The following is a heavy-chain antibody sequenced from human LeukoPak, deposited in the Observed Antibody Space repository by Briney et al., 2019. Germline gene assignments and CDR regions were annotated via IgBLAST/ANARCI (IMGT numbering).Heavy chain of an antibody. V-gene: IGHV4-30-2*03. Sequence: PSQTLSLTCTVSGGSISSGGYYWSWIRQPPGKGLEWIGSIYYSGSTYYNPSLKSRVTISVDTSKNQFSLKLSSVTAADTAVYYCARHSGSYYFDYWGQGTLVTVSS. J-gene: IGHJ4*02. CDR1: GGSISSGGYY. CDR2: IYYSGST. D-gene: IGHD1-26*01. CDR3: ARHSGSYYFDY.